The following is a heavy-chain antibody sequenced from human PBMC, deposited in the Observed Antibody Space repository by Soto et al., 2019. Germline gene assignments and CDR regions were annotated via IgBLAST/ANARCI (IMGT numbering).Heavy chain of an antibody. Sequence: QVQLMQSGAEVKKPGASVKVSCKASGDTFTDYYIYWVRQAPGQGLEWMGTVNPSGGHTTYAQHFLGRVTMTRDTSTSTLYMELTSLTSDDTAIYYCGRGGHVVVVTAALDYWGQGTLVTVSS. D-gene: IGHD2-21*02. CDR2: VNPSGGHT. CDR1: GDTFTDYY. V-gene: IGHV1-46*01. CDR3: GRGGHVVVVTAALDY. J-gene: IGHJ4*02.